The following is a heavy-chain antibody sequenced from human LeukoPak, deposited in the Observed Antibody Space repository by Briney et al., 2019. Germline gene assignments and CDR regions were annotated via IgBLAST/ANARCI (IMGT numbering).Heavy chain of an antibody. V-gene: IGHV3-23*01. D-gene: IGHD6-13*01. Sequence: PGGSLRLSCAASGFTFSSYAMSWVRQAPGKGLEWVSAISGSGGGTYYADSVKGRFTISRNNSKNTLYLQMNSLRAEATAVYYCAKDGARGSSWYQWGQGTLVTVSS. CDR1: GFTFSSYA. J-gene: IGHJ4*02. CDR3: AKDGARGSSWYQ. CDR2: ISGSGGGT.